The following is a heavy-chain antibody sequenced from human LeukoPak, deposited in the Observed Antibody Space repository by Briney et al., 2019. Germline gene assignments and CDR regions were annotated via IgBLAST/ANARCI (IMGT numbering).Heavy chain of an antibody. CDR3: AEGFTVTTYFDY. D-gene: IGHD4-11*01. CDR2: ISGSGGST. J-gene: IGHJ4*02. CDR1: GFTFSSYA. V-gene: IGHV3-23*01. Sequence: GGSLRLSCAASGFTFSSYAMSWVRQAPGKGLEWVSAISGSGGSTYYADSVKGRFTISRDNSKNTLYLQMNSLRAEDTAVYYCAEGFTVTTYFDYWGQGTLVTVSS.